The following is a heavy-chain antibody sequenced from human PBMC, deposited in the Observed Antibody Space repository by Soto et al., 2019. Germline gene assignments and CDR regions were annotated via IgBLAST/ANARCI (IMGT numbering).Heavy chain of an antibody. Sequence: SETLSLTCAVYGGSFSGYYWSWIRQPPGKGLEWIGEINHSGSTNYNPSLKSRVTISVDTSKNQFSLKLSSVTAADTAVYYCARGYGGNSDYWGQGTLVTVSS. CDR3: ARGYGGNSDY. CDR1: GGSFSGYY. D-gene: IGHD2-21*02. V-gene: IGHV4-34*01. CDR2: INHSGST. J-gene: IGHJ4*02.